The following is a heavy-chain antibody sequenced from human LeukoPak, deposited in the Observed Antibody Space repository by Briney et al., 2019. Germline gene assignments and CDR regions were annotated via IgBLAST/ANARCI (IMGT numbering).Heavy chain of an antibody. J-gene: IGHJ4*02. V-gene: IGHV4-59*01. CDR3: ARGIRYGNDF. Sequence: SSETLSLTCNVSAESFMRYYWTWVRQPPGKGLEWIGYIYDYGTTNYNPSLKSRVTISVDTSKNQFSLSLTSVTTADTAVYYCARGIRYGNDFWGQGTLVTVSS. CDR1: AESFMRYY. D-gene: IGHD6-13*01. CDR2: IYDYGTT.